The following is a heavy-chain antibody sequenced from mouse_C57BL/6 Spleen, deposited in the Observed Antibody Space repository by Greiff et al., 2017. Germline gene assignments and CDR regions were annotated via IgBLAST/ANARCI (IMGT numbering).Heavy chain of an antibody. Sequence: EVQRVESEGGLVQPGSSMKLSCTASGFTFSDYYMAWVRQVPEKGLEWVANINYDGSSTYYLDTLKGRFIISRDNAKNILYLQMSSLKSEDTATYYCARDYYYGSTYWYFDVWGTGTTVTVSS. D-gene: IGHD1-1*01. CDR3: ARDYYYGSTYWYFDV. CDR2: INYDGSST. J-gene: IGHJ1*03. CDR1: GFTFSDYY. V-gene: IGHV5-16*01.